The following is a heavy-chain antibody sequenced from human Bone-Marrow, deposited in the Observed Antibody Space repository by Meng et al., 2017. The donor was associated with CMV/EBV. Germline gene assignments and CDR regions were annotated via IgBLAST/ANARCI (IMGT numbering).Heavy chain of an antibody. CDR3: ARHIAARGDNWFDP. CDR1: GGSISSYY. Sequence: SETLSLTCTVSGGSISSYYWSWIRQPPGKGLEWIGSIYYSGSTYYNPSLKSRVTISVDTSKNQFSLKLSSVTAADTAVYYCARHIAARGDNWFDPWGQGTLVTVSS. D-gene: IGHD6-6*01. V-gene: IGHV4-59*05. CDR2: IYYSGST. J-gene: IGHJ5*02.